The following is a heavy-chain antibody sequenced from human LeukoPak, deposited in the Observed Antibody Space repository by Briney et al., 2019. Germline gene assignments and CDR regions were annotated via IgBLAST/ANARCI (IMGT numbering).Heavy chain of an antibody. CDR1: GFTFGSYG. V-gene: IGHV3-23*01. Sequence: GGSLRLSCAASGFTFGSYGMSWVRQAPGKGLEWVSFITPNADRASYADSVKGRFTISRDNPRNTLYMQMNSLRDEDTAVYYCAIMHGYYDGSGYWVQWGQGSLVTVSS. CDR2: ITPNADRA. J-gene: IGHJ1*01. CDR3: AIMHGYYDGSGYWVQ. D-gene: IGHD3-22*01.